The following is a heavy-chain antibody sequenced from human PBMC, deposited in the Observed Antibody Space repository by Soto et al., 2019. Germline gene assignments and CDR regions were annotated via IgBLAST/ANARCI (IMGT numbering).Heavy chain of an antibody. D-gene: IGHD3-16*01. CDR3: VGDYYDTSCYPNTLYM. V-gene: IGHV3-21*01. Sequence: PGGSLRLSCAASGFTLSRHSMNWVRQAPVTGREWVSFMGSRTTYIYCADSVKGRFTISRDNAKNSLYLDLTRLKAEDTAVYFCVGDYYDTSCYPNTLYMWGQGTMVTVSS. CDR2: MGSRTTYI. J-gene: IGHJ3*02. CDR1: GFTLSRHS.